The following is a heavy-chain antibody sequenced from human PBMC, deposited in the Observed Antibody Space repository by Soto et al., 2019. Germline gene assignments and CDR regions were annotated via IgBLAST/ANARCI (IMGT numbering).Heavy chain of an antibody. Sequence: QVQLQESGPGLVKPSQTLSLTCTVSGGSISSGGYYWSWIRQHPGKGLEWIGYIYYSGSTYYNPSLKIRVIISVDTSKNQFALQLSSVTAADTAVYYCARWGGDFWNFDYWGQGTLVTVSS. CDR1: GGSISSGGYY. D-gene: IGHD3-3*01. J-gene: IGHJ4*02. V-gene: IGHV4-31*03. CDR2: IYYSGST. CDR3: ARWGGDFWNFDY.